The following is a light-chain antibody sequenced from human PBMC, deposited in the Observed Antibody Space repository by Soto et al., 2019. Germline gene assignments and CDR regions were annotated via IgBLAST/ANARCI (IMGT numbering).Light chain of an antibody. J-gene: IGKJ5*01. V-gene: IGKV3-15*01. CDR3: HQYNNWPPST. Sequence: ERVLTQSPGTLSASHGDTCTLSCRAIQSVNHNVAWYHQKPGQPPRLLIYGARSRADGVPARFSGSGTGTDFALTISSLQSEDFGVYYCHQYNNWPPSTFGRGTLLEIK. CDR2: GAR. CDR1: QSVNHN.